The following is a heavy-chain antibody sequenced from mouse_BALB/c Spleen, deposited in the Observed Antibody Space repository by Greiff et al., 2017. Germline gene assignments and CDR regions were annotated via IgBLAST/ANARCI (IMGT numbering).Heavy chain of an antibody. V-gene: IGHV3-8*02. J-gene: IGHJ3*01. Sequence: EVKLMESGPSLVKPSQTLSLTCSVTGDSITSGYWNWIRKFPGNKLEYMGYISYSGSTYYNPSLKSRISITRDTSKNQYYLQLNSVTTEDTATYYCARGITTWFAYWGQGTLVTVSA. CDR3: ARGITTWFAY. D-gene: IGHD2-4*01. CDR1: GDSITSGY. CDR2: ISYSGST.